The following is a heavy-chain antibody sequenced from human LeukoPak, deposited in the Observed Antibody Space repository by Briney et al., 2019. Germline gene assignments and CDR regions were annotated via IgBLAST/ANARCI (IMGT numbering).Heavy chain of an antibody. J-gene: IGHJ4*02. D-gene: IGHD2-2*01. CDR3: ARDLRHMPAFDY. Sequence: GGSLRLSCAASGFTFSSYSMNWVRQAPGKGLEWVSSISSSSYIYYADSVKGRFTISRDNAKNLLYLQMNSLRAEDTAVYYCARDLRHMPAFDYWGQGTLVTVSS. V-gene: IGHV3-21*01. CDR2: ISSSSYI. CDR1: GFTFSSYS.